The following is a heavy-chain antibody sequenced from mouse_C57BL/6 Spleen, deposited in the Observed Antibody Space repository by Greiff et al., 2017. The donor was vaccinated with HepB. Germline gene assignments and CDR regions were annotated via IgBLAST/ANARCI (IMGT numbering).Heavy chain of an antibody. CDR3: ARDYYYGSSYLFYAMDY. CDR2: IHPNSGST. D-gene: IGHD1-1*01. V-gene: IGHV1-64*01. Sequence: QVQLQQPGAELVKPGASVKLSCKASGYTFPSYWMHWVKQRPGQGLEWIGMIHPNSGSTNYNEKFKSKATLTVDKSSSTAYMQLSSLTSEDSAVYYCARDYYYGSSYLFYAMDYWGQGTSVTVSS. CDR1: GYTFPSYW. J-gene: IGHJ4*01.